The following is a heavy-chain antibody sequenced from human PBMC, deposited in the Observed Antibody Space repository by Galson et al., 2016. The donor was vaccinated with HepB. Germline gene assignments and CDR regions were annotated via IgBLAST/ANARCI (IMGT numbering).Heavy chain of an antibody. J-gene: IGHJ4*02. D-gene: IGHD1-26*01. CDR2: IHPGDYDT. V-gene: IGHV5-51*01. CDR3: ARHPHSGSHWVD. Sequence: SGAEVKKPGESLTISCKASGYDFSNSWIGWVRQMPGKGLEWMANIHPGDYDTRYSPSFQGQVAISADKSISTAYLQWSSLKASDTAMYYCARHPHSGSHWVDWGQGTLVTVSS. CDR1: GYDFSNSW.